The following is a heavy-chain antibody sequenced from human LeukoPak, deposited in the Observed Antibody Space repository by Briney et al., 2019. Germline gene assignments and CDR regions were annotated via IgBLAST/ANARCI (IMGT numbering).Heavy chain of an antibody. J-gene: IGHJ3*02. CDR3: ARVYGSGYDFRGAFDI. CDR2: IYYSGST. Sequence: PSETQSLIGTVSGGSISTYYWTWIRQPPGKGLEWTGYIYYSGSTNYNPSLKSRVTISVDTSKNQFSQKLSSVTAADTAVYYCARVYGSGYDFRGAFDIWGQGTMVTVSS. V-gene: IGHV4-59*01. CDR1: GGSISTYY. D-gene: IGHD5-12*01.